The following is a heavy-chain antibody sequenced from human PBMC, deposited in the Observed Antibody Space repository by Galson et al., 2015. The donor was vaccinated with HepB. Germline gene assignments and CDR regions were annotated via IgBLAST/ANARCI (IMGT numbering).Heavy chain of an antibody. V-gene: IGHV3-15*01. CDR3: TTQSYYYGLDV. J-gene: IGHJ6*02. Sequence: SLRLSCAASGITFSNAWMNWVRQAPGKGLEWVGRIKSKTDGGTKDYAAPVKGRFTISRDDSKNTLYLQTNSLKTEDTAVYYCTTQSYYYGLDVWGQGTSVTVSS. CDR2: IKSKTDGGTK. CDR1: GITFSNAW.